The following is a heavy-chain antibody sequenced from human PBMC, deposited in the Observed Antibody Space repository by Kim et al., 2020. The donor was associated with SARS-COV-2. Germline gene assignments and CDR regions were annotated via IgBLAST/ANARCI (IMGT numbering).Heavy chain of an antibody. CDR3: ARHHGPYCGGDCGWLFDY. CDR1: GGSISSSSYY. J-gene: IGHJ4*02. D-gene: IGHD2-21*02. V-gene: IGHV4-39*01. Sequence: SETLSLTCTVSGGSISSSSYYWGWIRQPPGKGLEWIGSIYYSGSTYYNPSLKSRVTISVDTSKNQFSLKLSSVTAADTAVYYCARHHGPYCGGDCGWLFDYWGQGTLVTVSS. CDR2: IYYSGST.